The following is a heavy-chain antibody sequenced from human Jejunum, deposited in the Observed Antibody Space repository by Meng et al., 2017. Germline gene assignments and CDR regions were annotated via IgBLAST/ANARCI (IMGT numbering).Heavy chain of an antibody. Sequence: GGSLRLSCAVTGFTFSSYAMCWVRLAPAKGLEWVSSFSGRGGSTYYADSVKSRFTISRDNSKNTLYLQMTRLRAEDTAVYYCAQVPGVGATPSYYFDYWGQGTLVTVSS. CDR3: AQVPGVGATPSYYFDY. V-gene: IGHV3-23*01. CDR2: FSGRGGST. J-gene: IGHJ4*02. D-gene: IGHD1-26*01. CDR1: GFTFSSYA.